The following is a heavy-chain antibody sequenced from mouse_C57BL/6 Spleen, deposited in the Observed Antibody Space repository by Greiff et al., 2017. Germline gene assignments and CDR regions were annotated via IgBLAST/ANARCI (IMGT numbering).Heavy chain of an antibody. D-gene: IGHD4-1*01. J-gene: IGHJ1*03. CDR1: GYTFTNYW. CDR2: IYPGGGYT. Sequence: VQLQQSGAELVKPGTSVKMSCKASGYTFTNYWIGWAKQRPGHGLEWIGDIYPGGGYTNYNEKFKGKATLTADKSSSTAYMQFSSLTSEDSAIYYCAREGTAPGRYFDVWGTGTTVTVSS. CDR3: AREGTAPGRYFDV. V-gene: IGHV1-63*01.